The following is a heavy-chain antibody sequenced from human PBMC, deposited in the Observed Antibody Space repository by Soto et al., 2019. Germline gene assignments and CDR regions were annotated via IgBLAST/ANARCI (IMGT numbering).Heavy chain of an antibody. CDR3: ARDLGGYSGYDRYYFDY. Sequence: SETLSLTCTVSGGSISSSSYYWGWIRQPPGKVLEWIGSIYYSGSTYYNPSLKSRVTISVDTSKNQFSLKLSSVTAADTAVYYCARDLGGYSGYDRYYFDYWGQGTLVTVSS. CDR1: GGSISSSSYY. J-gene: IGHJ4*02. V-gene: IGHV4-39*07. D-gene: IGHD5-12*01. CDR2: IYYSGST.